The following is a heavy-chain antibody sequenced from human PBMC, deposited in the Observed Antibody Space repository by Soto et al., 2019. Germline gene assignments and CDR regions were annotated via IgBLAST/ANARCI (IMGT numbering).Heavy chain of an antibody. V-gene: IGHV3-33*01. CDR1: GFTFSSYG. CDR3: AGTLRYCDWLPLEY. CDR2: IWYDGSNK. Sequence: QVQLVESGGGVVQPGRSLRLSCAASGFTFSSYGMHWVRQAPGKGLEWVAVIWYDGSNKYYADSVKGRFTISRDNSKNTLYLQMNSLRAEDTAVYYCAGTLRYCDWLPLEYWGQGTLVTVSS. J-gene: IGHJ4*02. D-gene: IGHD3-9*01.